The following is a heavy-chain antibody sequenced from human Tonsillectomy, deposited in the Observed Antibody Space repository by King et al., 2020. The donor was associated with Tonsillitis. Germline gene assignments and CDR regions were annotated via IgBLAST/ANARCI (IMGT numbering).Heavy chain of an antibody. D-gene: IGHD3-16*01. CDR1: GFIFDDYA. J-gene: IGHJ4*02. CDR3: TKDRGMGDSFDY. Sequence: QLVQSGGGLVQPGRSLRLSCAASGFIFDDYAMHWVRQAPGKGLEWVSGISRNSDRIAYVDSVKGRFTISRDNAKNSLYLQMNSLRAEDTALYYCTKDRGMGDSFDYWGQGTLVTVSS. V-gene: IGHV3-9*01. CDR2: ISRNSDRI.